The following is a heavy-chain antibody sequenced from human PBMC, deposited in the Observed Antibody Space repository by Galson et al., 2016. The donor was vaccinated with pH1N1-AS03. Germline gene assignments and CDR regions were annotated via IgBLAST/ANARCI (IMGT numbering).Heavy chain of an antibody. J-gene: IGHJ4*02. D-gene: IGHD6-13*01. CDR2: IYSIGGT. CDR1: SGPISSYS. Sequence: SETLSLTCTVSSGPISSYSWNWIRQPPGKGLEWIGSIYSIGGTNYNPSLESRITISVETSKNQFSLKLRSVTAADTAVYYCASATAVGPPYFDYWGQGTVATVSS. V-gene: IGHV4-59*01. CDR3: ASATAVGPPYFDY.